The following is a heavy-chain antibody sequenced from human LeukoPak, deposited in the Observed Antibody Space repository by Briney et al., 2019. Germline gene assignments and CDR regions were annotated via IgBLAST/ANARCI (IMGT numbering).Heavy chain of an antibody. J-gene: IGHJ4*02. V-gene: IGHV5-51*01. D-gene: IGHD3-22*01. CDR1: GCVFTSYW. CDR3: ARHGRYYDSSGYYYLDY. Sequence: GASLQISCKGSGCVFTSYWIGWVRQLPGKGLEWMGSIYPGDSDTRYSPSFHGQVTISADKSISTAYLQWSSLKASDTAMYYCARHGRYYDSSGYYYLDYWGQGTLVTVSS. CDR2: IYPGDSDT.